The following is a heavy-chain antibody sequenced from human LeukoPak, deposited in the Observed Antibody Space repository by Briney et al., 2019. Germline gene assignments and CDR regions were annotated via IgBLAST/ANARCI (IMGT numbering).Heavy chain of an antibody. Sequence: AGGSLRLPCVASGFTFSSTTMGWVRQAPGRGLEWVSLIYSRGGTSYADSVKGRFTISRDSSKNTLFLQMNSLRVEDTAVYYCARDPPGIAASGTYYWGQGTLVTVSS. CDR3: ARDPPGIAASGTYY. CDR1: GFTFSSTT. CDR2: IYSRGGT. V-gene: IGHV3-53*01. J-gene: IGHJ4*02. D-gene: IGHD6-13*01.